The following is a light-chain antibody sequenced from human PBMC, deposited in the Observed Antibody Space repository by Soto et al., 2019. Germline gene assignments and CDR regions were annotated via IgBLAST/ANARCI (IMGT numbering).Light chain of an antibody. CDR2: DVD. Sequence: QSVLTQPASVSGSPGQSITISCTGTSSDVGGYNYVSWYQQHPGKAPKLMIYDVDNRPSGVSNRFSGSRSGNTASLTISGLQAEDDSDYYCSSYTITSTVVFGGGTKLTVL. CDR1: SSDVGGYNY. V-gene: IGLV2-14*01. CDR3: SSYTITSTVV. J-gene: IGLJ2*01.